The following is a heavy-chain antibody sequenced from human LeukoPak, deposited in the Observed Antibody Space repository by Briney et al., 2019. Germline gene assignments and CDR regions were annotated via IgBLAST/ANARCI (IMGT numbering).Heavy chain of an antibody. V-gene: IGHV1-24*01. CDR3: ATGNPVRIAAAGTAYVPGVVYYYYYGMDV. CDR1: GYTFTNYD. CDR2: FDPEDGET. J-gene: IGHJ6*02. D-gene: IGHD6-13*01. Sequence: ASVKVSCKASGYTFTNYDINWVRQATGQGLEWMGGFDPEDGETIYAQKFQGRVTMTEDTSTDTAYMELSSLRSEDTAVYYCATGNPVRIAAAGTAYVPGVVYYYYYGMDVWGQGTTVTVSS.